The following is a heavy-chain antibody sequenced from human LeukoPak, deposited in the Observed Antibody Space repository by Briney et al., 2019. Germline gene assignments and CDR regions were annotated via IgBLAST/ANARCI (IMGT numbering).Heavy chain of an antibody. CDR2: ISSSGSTI. D-gene: IGHD3-3*01. J-gene: IGHJ4*02. V-gene: IGHV3-48*03. Sequence: QPGGSLRLSCAASGFTFSSYEMNWVRQAPGKGLEWVSYISSSGSTIYYADSVKGRFTISRDNAKNSLYLQMNSLRAEDTAVYYCARDRAHLGDLRIDYWGQGTLVTVSS. CDR1: GFTFSSYE. CDR3: ARDRAHLGDLRIDY.